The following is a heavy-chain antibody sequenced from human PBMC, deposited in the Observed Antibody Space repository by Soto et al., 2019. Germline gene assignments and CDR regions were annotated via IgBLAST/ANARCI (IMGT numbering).Heavy chain of an antibody. CDR2: ISQSGNT. D-gene: IGHD1-26*01. Sequence: SETQSLTYSIYSVSFICYYWSWIRQPPGKGLEWIGEISQSGNTNYSPSLKSRVTISVDTSKNQFSLKLSSVTAADTAVYYCARAGVGARYNWFDPWGQGTLVTVSS. J-gene: IGHJ5*02. V-gene: IGHV4-34*01. CDR1: SVSFICYY. CDR3: ARAGVGARYNWFDP.